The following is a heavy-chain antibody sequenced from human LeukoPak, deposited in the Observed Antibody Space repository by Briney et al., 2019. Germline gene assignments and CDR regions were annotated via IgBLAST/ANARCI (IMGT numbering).Heavy chain of an antibody. CDR3: ARDVVPAARAQPRYNWFDP. CDR2: ISYDGSNK. V-gene: IGHV3-30*03. CDR1: GFTFSSYG. J-gene: IGHJ5*02. D-gene: IGHD2-2*01. Sequence: PGRSLRLSCAASGFTFSSYGMHWVRQAPGKGLEWVAVISYDGSNKYYADSVKGRFTISRDNSKNTLYLQMDSLRAEDTAVYYCARDVVPAARAQPRYNWFDPWGQGTLVTVSS.